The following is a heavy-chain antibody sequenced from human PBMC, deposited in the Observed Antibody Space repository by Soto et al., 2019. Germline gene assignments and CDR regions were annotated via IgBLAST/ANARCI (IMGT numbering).Heavy chain of an antibody. CDR3: ARGVAPYYFDY. D-gene: IGHD2-15*01. V-gene: IGHV1-3*01. Sequence: GASVKVSCKASGYTFTSYAMYWVRQAPGQRLEWMGWINAGNGNTKYSQKFQGRVTITRDTSASTAYMELSSLRSEDTAVYYCARGVAPYYFDYWGQGTLVTVSS. CDR1: GYTFTSYA. CDR2: INAGNGNT. J-gene: IGHJ4*02.